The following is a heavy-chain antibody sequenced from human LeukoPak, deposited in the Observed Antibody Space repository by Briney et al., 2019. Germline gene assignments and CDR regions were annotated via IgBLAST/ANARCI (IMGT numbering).Heavy chain of an antibody. CDR1: GFTFSSYE. V-gene: IGHV3-48*03. Sequence: EAGGSLRLSCAASGFTFSSYELNWVRQAPGKGLEWVSYITSSGSTIYYADSVKGRFTISRDNAKKSLYLQMSSLRAEDTAVYYCARAAAGTKGYFDYWGQGTLVTVSS. J-gene: IGHJ4*02. CDR2: ITSSGSTI. D-gene: IGHD6-13*01. CDR3: ARAAAGTKGYFDY.